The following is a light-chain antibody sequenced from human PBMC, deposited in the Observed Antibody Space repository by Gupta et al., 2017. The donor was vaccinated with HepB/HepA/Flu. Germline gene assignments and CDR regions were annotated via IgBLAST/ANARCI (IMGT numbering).Light chain of an antibody. CDR2: GAS. J-gene: IGKJ2*01. V-gene: IGKV3-20*01. CDR3: QHDGSSPLYT. CDR1: QSLNNNY. Sequence: NVLTQSPGTLSLSPGERVTLSCRASQSLNNNYLAWYQQKPGQAPRLLIYGASSRDTGISDRFSGSGYGTDFTLTISRRELEDFAMYYCQHDGSSPLYTFGQGTKMEIK.